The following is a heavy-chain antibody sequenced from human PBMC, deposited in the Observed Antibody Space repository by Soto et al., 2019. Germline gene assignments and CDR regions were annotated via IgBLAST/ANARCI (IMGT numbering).Heavy chain of an antibody. CDR3: ARVRGATHPNNWFDP. D-gene: IGHD5-12*01. Sequence: GGSLRLSCAASGFTFSNYGVNWVRQAPGKGLEWVSYISWSGSMIYYADSVKGRFTISRDNAKKSLYLQMNSLRAEDTAVYYCARVRGATHPNNWFDPWGQGTLVTVSS. J-gene: IGHJ5*02. CDR2: ISWSGSMI. CDR1: GFTFSNYG. V-gene: IGHV3-48*01.